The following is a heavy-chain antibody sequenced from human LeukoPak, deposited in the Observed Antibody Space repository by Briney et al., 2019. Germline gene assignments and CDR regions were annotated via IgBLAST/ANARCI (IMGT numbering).Heavy chain of an antibody. V-gene: IGHV1-46*01. CDR1: ENTFTNYY. J-gene: IGHJ3*01. D-gene: IGHD4-23*01. Sequence: GASVKVPCKASENTFTNYYMHWVRQAPGQGLEWLGIINPNGDRTNYAQTFQGRVTMTRDTSTTTVYMVLSSLRSEDTAVYYCARDMSTRVTPISYAFDVWGQGTMVTVSS. CDR2: INPNGDRT. CDR3: ARDMSTRVTPISYAFDV.